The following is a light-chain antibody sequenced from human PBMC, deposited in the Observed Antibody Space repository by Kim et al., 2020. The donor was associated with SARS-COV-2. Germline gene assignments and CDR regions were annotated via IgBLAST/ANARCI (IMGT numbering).Light chain of an antibody. CDR2: GAS. CDR1: QSVSSY. CDR3: QQYNNWPLLT. V-gene: IGKV3-15*01. Sequence: SPGERATLSCRASQSVSSYLAWYQQKPGQAPSLLIYGASTRATGIPARFSGSGSGTEFTLTISSLQSEDFAVYYCQQYNNWPLLTFGGGTKVDIK. J-gene: IGKJ4*01.